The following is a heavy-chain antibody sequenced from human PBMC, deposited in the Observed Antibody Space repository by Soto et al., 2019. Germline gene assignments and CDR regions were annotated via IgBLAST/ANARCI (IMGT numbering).Heavy chain of an antibody. CDR2: IYNSGRGST. V-gene: IGHV4-59*01. Sequence: PSETLSLTCSVSGSSMTTYYWHWIRQAPGKGLEWIGFIYNSGRGSTGSNPSLKSRVTISVDTSKNQFSLKLSSVTAADTAVYYCARAYDLHWFDPWGQGTLVTVSS. D-gene: IGHD3-22*01. J-gene: IGHJ5*02. CDR3: ARAYDLHWFDP. CDR1: GSSMTTYY.